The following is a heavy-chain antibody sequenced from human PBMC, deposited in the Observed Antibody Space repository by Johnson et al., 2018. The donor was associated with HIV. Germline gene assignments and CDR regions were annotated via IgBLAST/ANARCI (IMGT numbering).Heavy chain of an antibody. CDR1: GFTVSSNE. J-gene: IGHJ3*02. Sequence: EVQLVESRGVLVQPGGSLRLSCAASGFTVSSNEMSWVRQAPGKGLEWVSVIYSGGSTYYADSVKGRFTIPRDNSKNTPYLQMNKLRAEDTAVYYCPRGGKGWLRYAFDIWGQQTMVTVSS. V-gene: IGHV3-66*02. CDR3: PRGGKGWLRYAFDI. CDR2: IYSGGST. D-gene: IGHD5-12*01.